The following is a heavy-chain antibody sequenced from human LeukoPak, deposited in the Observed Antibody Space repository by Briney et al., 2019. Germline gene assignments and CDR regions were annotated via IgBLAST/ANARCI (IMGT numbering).Heavy chain of an antibody. CDR1: GFTFSSYS. V-gene: IGHV3-21*01. D-gene: IGHD1-26*01. Sequence: PGGSLRLSCAASGFTFSSYSMNWVRQAPGKGLEWVSSISSSSSYIYYADSVKGRFTISRDNAKNSLYLQMNSLRAEDTAVYYCARDRVGATTVLVGYWGQGTLVTVSS. J-gene: IGHJ4*02. CDR3: ARDRVGATTVLVGY. CDR2: ISSSSSYI.